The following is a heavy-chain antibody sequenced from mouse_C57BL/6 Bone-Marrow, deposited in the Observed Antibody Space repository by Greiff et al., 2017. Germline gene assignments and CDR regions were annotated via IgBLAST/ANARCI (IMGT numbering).Heavy chain of an antibody. CDR2: INPNNGGT. V-gene: IGHV1-18*01. J-gene: IGHJ3*01. CDR1: GYTFTDYN. CDR3: ARTRRSWFAY. Sequence: SGPELVKPGASVKIPCKASGYTFTDYNMDWVKQSHGKSLEWIGDINPNNGGTIYNQKFKGKATLTVDKSSSTAYMELRSLTSEDTAVYYCARTRRSWFAYWGQGTLVTVSA.